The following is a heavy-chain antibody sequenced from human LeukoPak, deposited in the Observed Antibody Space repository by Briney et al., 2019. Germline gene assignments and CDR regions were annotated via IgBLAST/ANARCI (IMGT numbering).Heavy chain of an antibody. CDR3: APSPVGAKHFDY. Sequence: GGSLRLSCAASGFTFTSHGMHWVRQAPGKGLEWVAVIWNDGVTKYYADSVRGRFTISRDNSKNTVYLQMNSLRAEDTAVYYCAPSPVGAKHFDYWGQGTLVTVSS. CDR2: IWNDGVTK. D-gene: IGHD1-26*01. J-gene: IGHJ4*02. V-gene: IGHV3-33*01. CDR1: GFTFTSHG.